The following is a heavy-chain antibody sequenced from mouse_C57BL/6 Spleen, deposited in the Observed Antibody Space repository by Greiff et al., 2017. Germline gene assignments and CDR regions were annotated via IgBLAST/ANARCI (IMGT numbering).Heavy chain of an antibody. Sequence: EVQRVESGGGLVQPKGSLKLSCAASGFSFNTYAMNWVRQAPGKGLEWVARIRSKSNNYATYYADSVKDRFTISRDDSESMLYLQMNNLKTEDTAMYYCVRSLKTAQATWFAYWGQGTLVTVSA. V-gene: IGHV10-1*01. J-gene: IGHJ3*01. CDR3: VRSLKTAQATWFAY. CDR2: IRSKSNNYAT. D-gene: IGHD3-2*02. CDR1: GFSFNTYA.